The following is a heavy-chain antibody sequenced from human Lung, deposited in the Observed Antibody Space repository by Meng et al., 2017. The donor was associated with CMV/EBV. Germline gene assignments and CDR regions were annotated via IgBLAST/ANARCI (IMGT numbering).Heavy chain of an antibody. V-gene: IGHV3-48*03. CDR1: GLPFSSYE. CDR2: IFRSGTTK. J-gene: IGHJ4*02. Sequence: SLKISCKASGLPFSSYEMIWVRQAPGRGLEWVSYIFRSGTTKSYADAVKGRFTISRDNAKNSLYLQMNSPRDEDTAVYYCGTFDYWGQGTSVTVSS. CDR3: GTFDY.